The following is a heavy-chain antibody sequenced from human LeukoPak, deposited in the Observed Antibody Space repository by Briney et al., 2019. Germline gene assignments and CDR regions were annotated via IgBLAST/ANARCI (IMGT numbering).Heavy chain of an antibody. Sequence: TGGSLRLSCAASGFTFSSYGTHWVRQAPGKGLEWVAVISYDGSNKYYADSVKGRFTISRDNAKNSLYLQMNSLRAEDTAVYYCARDRVRGGYCSSTSCYVPFFDYWGQGTLVTVSS. CDR2: ISYDGSNK. CDR3: ARDRVRGGYCSSTSCYVPFFDY. J-gene: IGHJ4*02. V-gene: IGHV3-30*03. D-gene: IGHD2-2*01. CDR1: GFTFSSYG.